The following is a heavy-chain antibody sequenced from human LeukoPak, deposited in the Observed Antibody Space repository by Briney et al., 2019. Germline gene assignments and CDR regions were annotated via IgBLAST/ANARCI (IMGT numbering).Heavy chain of an antibody. Sequence: GGSLRLSCAVSGSTVKRNYMSWARQAPGKGLEWVSVIYSGDDTYYADSVKGRFTISRDNSKNTVYLQMNNLRPEDTAVYYCARLDDSNSRRPENDASDVWGQGTTVIVSS. J-gene: IGHJ3*01. CDR1: GSTVKRNY. CDR2: IYSGDDT. CDR3: ARLDDSNSRRPENDASDV. D-gene: IGHD3-22*01. V-gene: IGHV3-66*02.